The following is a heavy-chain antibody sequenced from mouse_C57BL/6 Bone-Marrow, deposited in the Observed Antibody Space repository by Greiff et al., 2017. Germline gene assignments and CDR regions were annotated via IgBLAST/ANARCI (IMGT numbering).Heavy chain of an antibody. CDR1: GYSFTGYY. D-gene: IGHD1-1*01. CDR2: INPSTGGT. Sequence: VQLKESGPELVKPGASVKISCKASGYSFTGYYMNWVKQSPEKSLEWIGEINPSTGGTTYNQKFKAKATLTVDKSSSTAYMQLKSLTSEDSAVYYCARRYYGTDYWGQGTTLTVSS. CDR3: ARRYYGTDY. V-gene: IGHV1-42*01. J-gene: IGHJ2*01.